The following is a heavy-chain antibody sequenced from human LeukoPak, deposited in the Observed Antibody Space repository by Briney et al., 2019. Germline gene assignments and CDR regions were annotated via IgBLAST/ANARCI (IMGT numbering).Heavy chain of an antibody. CDR1: GFTFSSYA. CDR3: ARLISTSSSRFSAY. Sequence: GGSLRLACAASGFTFSSYAMSWVRQAPGKGLEWVSAISISGENTYYADSVKGRFTISRDTSRNTLYLQMHSLRAEDTAVYYCARLISTSSSRFSAYWGQGTLVTVSS. CDR2: ISISGENT. J-gene: IGHJ4*02. D-gene: IGHD6-6*01. V-gene: IGHV3-23*01.